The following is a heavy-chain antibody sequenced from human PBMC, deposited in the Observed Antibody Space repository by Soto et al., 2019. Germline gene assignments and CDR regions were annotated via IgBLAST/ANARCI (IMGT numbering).Heavy chain of an antibody. D-gene: IGHD1-26*01. CDR1: GGSISSSNW. J-gene: IGHJ3*02. Sequence: SETLSLTCAVSGGSISSSNWWSWVRQPPGKGLEWIGEIYHSGSTNYNPSLKSRVTISVDKSKNQFSLKLSSVTAADTAVYYCARDAGLRGVGAHDAFDSWAQGTMVTFSS. CDR2: IYHSGST. CDR3: ARDAGLRGVGAHDAFDS. V-gene: IGHV4-4*02.